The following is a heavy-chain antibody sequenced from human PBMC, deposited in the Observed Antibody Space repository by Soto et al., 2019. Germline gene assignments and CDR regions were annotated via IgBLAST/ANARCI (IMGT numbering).Heavy chain of an antibody. V-gene: IGHV3-23*01. Sequence: EVQLLESGGGLVQPGGSLRVSCEASGFTFSSYAMSWVRQAPGKGLEWVSAISGSGGSTYYADSVKGRFPITRDSSKNTLSLPKNSLRAEDTAVYYGAKCSIAVAGTSWFDPGGQGTLVTVSS. CDR3: AKCSIAVAGTSWFDP. CDR1: GFTFSSYA. D-gene: IGHD6-19*01. CDR2: ISGSGGST. J-gene: IGHJ5*02.